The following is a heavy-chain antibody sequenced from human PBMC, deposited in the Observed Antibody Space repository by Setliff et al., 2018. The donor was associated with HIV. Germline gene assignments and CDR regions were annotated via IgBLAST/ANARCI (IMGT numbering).Heavy chain of an antibody. V-gene: IGHV3-23*01. CDR2: ISENGGAA. Sequence: SCKASGYTFTGYYMHWVRQAPGKGLEWVSAISENGGAADYADSVKGRFTVSRDNSRNTLYLQMNTLRAEDTALYFCARRGWGGFMEGRHLDFWGQGTLVTVSS. D-gene: IGHD3-16*01. CDR3: ARRGWGGFMEGRHLDF. CDR1: GYTFTGYY. J-gene: IGHJ4*02.